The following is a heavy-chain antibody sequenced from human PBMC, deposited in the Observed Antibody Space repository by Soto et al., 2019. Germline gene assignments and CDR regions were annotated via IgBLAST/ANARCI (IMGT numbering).Heavy chain of an antibody. Sequence: QVQLVESGGGLVKPGGSLRLSCAASGFTFSDYYMSWVRQAPGKGLECISYISRSDNTAYYADSVKGRFTISRDNAKNSLYLQMNRLRAEDTAVYYCARGHEYFHPWGQGTLVTVSA. CDR1: GFTFSDYY. CDR3: ARGHEYFHP. CDR2: ISRSDNTA. V-gene: IGHV3-11*01. J-gene: IGHJ1*01.